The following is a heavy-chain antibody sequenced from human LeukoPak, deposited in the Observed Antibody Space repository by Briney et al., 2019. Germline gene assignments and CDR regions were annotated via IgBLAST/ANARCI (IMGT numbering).Heavy chain of an antibody. Sequence: GGSLRLSCAASGFTFSSYSMNWVRQAPGKGLEWVSSISSSSSYIYYADSVKGRFTISRDNAKNSLYLQMNSLRAEDTAVYYCARDRGDYYDSSGYYYVSYWGQGTLVTVPS. CDR2: ISSSSSYI. CDR1: GFTFSSYS. D-gene: IGHD3-22*01. CDR3: ARDRGDYYDSSGYYYVSY. V-gene: IGHV3-21*01. J-gene: IGHJ4*02.